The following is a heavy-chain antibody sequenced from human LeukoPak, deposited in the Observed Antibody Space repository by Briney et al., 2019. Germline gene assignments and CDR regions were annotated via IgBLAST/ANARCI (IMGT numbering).Heavy chain of an antibody. CDR1: GGTFISYT. CDR2: IIPILGIA. V-gene: IGHV1-69*02. D-gene: IGHD2-2*01. Sequence: KVSCKASGGTFISYTISWVRQAPGQGLEWMGRIIPILGIANYAQKFQGRVTITADKSTSTAYMELSSLRSEDTALYYCASNHAGYCSSTSCYGSRYYYYYMDVWGKGTTVTVSS. J-gene: IGHJ6*03. CDR3: ASNHAGYCSSTSCYGSRYYYYYMDV.